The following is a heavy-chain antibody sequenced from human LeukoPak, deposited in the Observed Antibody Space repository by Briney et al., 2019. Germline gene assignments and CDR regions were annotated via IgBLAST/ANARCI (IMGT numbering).Heavy chain of an antibody. CDR2: LYTDGTT. Sequence: GGSLRLXCVASGFSVSSNYMSWGRRAPGKGLEWVSLLYTDGTTYYASSVEGRFTISRDDSRNTIYLHMNSLRADDTAVYYCARGGVYYWNPRYWGQGTLVTVSS. CDR3: ARGGVYYWNPRY. D-gene: IGHD1-20*01. J-gene: IGHJ4*02. V-gene: IGHV3-53*01. CDR1: GFSVSSNY.